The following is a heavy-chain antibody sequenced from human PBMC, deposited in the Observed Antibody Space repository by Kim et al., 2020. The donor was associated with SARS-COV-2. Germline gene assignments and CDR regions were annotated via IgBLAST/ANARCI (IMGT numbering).Heavy chain of an antibody. CDR1: GFTISSYA. D-gene: IGHD3-10*01. J-gene: IGHJ4*02. Sequence: GGSLRLSCAASGFTISSYAMSWVRQAPGKGLEWVSSISGNGVSTYYADSVKGRFTISRDDSKNTVHLQMNSLRAEDTAVYYCAKRHYFASGSHDYWGQGTLVTVSS. V-gene: IGHV3-23*01. CDR3: AKRHYFASGSHDY. CDR2: ISGNGVST.